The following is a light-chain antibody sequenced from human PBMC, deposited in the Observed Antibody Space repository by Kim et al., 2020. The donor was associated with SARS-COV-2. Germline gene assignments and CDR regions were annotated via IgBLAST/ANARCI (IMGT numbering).Light chain of an antibody. V-gene: IGLV2-8*01. J-gene: IGLJ2*01. CDR2: DVT. CDR1: SSDVGGDNY. Sequence: QSALTQPPSASGSPGQSVTISCTGTSSDVGGDNYVSWYQHHPGKVPKLMIYDVTERPSVVPDRFSGSKSGNTASLTVSGLQAEDEADYYGTSYAGSSILGFGGGTKVTVL. CDR3: TSYAGSSILG.